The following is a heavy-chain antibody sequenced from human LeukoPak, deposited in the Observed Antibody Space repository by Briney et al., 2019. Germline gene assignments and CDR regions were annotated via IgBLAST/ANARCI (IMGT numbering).Heavy chain of an antibody. CDR2: IYYSGST. D-gene: IGHD2/OR15-2a*01. CDR3: ARALFWYFDC. J-gene: IGHJ4*02. CDR1: GGSISSYY. V-gene: IGHV4-59*01. Sequence: TSETLSLTCTVSGGSISSYYWSWIRQPPGKGLEWIGYIYYSGSTNYNPSLKSRVTISVDTSKNQFSLKLSSVTAADTAVYYCARALFWYFDCWGQGTLVTVSS.